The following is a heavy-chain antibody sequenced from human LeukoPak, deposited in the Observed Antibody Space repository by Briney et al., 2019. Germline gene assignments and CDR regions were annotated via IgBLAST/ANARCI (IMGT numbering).Heavy chain of an antibody. CDR2: INDSGSV. D-gene: IGHD2-15*01. CDR1: SGSFSCYY. J-gene: IGHJ4*02. Sequence: PSETLSLTCAVYSGSFSCYYWSWIRQPPGKGLEWTGEINDSGSVNCNPSLKNRVTLSVDTSKNQFSLRLSSVAAADTAVYYCARRLVDSGASQVSDDWGQGTLVTVSS. CDR3: ARRLVDSGASQVSDD. V-gene: IGHV4-34*01.